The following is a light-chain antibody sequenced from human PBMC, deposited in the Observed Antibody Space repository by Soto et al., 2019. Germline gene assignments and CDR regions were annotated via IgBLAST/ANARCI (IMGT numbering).Light chain of an antibody. CDR1: SSDVSGYNY. V-gene: IGLV2-14*01. CDR2: DVS. J-gene: IGLJ1*01. CDR3: SSYTSSSTLETI. Sequence: QSALTQPASVSGSPGQSITISCTGTSSDVSGYNYVSWYQQHPGKAPKLMIYDVSNRPSGVSNRFSGSKSGNTASLTISGLQAEDEADYYCSSYTSSSTLETIFGTGTKVTVL.